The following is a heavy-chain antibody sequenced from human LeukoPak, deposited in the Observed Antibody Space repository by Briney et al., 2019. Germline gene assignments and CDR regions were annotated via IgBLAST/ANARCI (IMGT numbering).Heavy chain of an antibody. J-gene: IGHJ6*03. D-gene: IGHD4-11*01. CDR3: ARASVTYYYYYYMDV. CDR1: GGSISSSIYY. V-gene: IGHV4-39*07. Sequence: SETLSLTCIVSGGSISSSIYYWAWVRQPSGKGLEWIGTVFYNGATQYSPSLRSRVTISIDTSTNQFSLKLTSVTAADTAVYYCARASVTYYYYYYMDVWGKGTTVTVSS. CDR2: VFYNGAT.